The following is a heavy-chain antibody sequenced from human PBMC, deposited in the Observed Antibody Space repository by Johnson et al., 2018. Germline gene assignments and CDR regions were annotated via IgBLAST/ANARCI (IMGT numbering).Heavy chain of an antibody. CDR2: INSDGSST. V-gene: IGHV3-74*01. Sequence: VQLVESGGGVVQXGRSLRLXCAASGFTFSSYAMSWVRQAPGKGLEWVSRINSDGSSTSYADSVKGPFTIPRDNAKNTLYLQMNRLRAEDTAVYYCARDQIPGGVPYYYYYGMDVWGQGTTVTVSS. D-gene: IGHD3-10*01. J-gene: IGHJ6*02. CDR3: ARDQIPGGVPYYYYYGMDV. CDR1: GFTFSSYA.